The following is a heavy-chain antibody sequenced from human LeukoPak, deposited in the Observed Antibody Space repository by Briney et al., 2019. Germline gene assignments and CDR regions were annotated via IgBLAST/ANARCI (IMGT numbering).Heavy chain of an antibody. CDR3: AREDWGPDY. CDR2: IKQDGSQK. CDR1: GFTFTGYW. V-gene: IGHV3-7*01. D-gene: IGHD7-27*01. Sequence: PGGSLRLSCAASGFTFTGYWMVWVRQAPGQGLEWVANIKQDGSQKHYVDSVEGRFTISRDNAKKSLYLQMNNLRAEDTGVYYCAREDWGPDYWGQGTLVTVSS. J-gene: IGHJ4*02.